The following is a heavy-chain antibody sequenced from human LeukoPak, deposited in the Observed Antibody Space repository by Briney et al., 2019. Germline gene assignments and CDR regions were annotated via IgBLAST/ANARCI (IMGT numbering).Heavy chain of an antibody. CDR2: IVVGSGNT. J-gene: IGHJ3*02. D-gene: IGHD1-7*01. CDR3: ATVEKDNWNYVGNAFDI. CDR1: GFTFTSSA. V-gene: IGHV1-58*02. Sequence: SVKVSCMASGFTFTSSAMQWVRQARGQRLEWIGWIVVGSGNTNYAQKFQERVTITRDMSTSTAYMELSSLRSEDTAVYYCATVEKDNWNYVGNAFDIWGQGTMVTVSS.